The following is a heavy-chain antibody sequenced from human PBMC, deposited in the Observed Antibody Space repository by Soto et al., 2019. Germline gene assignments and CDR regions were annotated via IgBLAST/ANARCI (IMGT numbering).Heavy chain of an antibody. CDR2: IYYSGST. CDR3: ARCYYYYYMDV. J-gene: IGHJ6*03. Sequence: QVQLQESGPGLVKPSETLSLTCTVSGGSISCYYWSWLRQTPGKGLEWSGYIYYSGSTNYNPSLKSRVTISIDTSKDHFTVKLSSVTAADTAVYDWARCYYYYYMDVWVKGSTVTVSS. CDR1: GGSISCYY. V-gene: IGHV4-59*01.